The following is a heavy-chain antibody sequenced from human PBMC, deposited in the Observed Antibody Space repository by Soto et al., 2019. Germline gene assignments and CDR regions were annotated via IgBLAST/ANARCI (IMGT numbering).Heavy chain of an antibody. V-gene: IGHV3-30-3*01. CDR1: GFTFSSYA. Sequence: QVQLVESGGGVVQPGRSLRLSCAASGFTFSSYAMHWVRQAPGKGLEWVAVISYDGSNKYYADSVKGRFTISRDNSKNTLYLQMISLRAEDTAVYYCASTPTPVDYYGSGRQLPDYWGQGTLVTVSS. CDR2: ISYDGSNK. D-gene: IGHD3-10*01. CDR3: ASTPTPVDYYGSGRQLPDY. J-gene: IGHJ4*02.